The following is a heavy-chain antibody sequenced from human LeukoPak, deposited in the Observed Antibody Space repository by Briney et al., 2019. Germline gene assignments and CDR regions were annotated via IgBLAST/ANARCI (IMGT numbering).Heavy chain of an antibody. D-gene: IGHD2-15*01. CDR1: GFTLCSYA. CDR2: ISGSGGST. J-gene: IGHJ4*02. Sequence: PGGSLRLSCAPSGFTLCSYAMSWVCAAPGEGVEWGSAISGSGGSTYYAGSVKGRFTIPRDDSKNTLYLKMNSLRAEDTAVYYCAKGATVPNRRDWCSGGSGYQGFDYWGQGTLVTVSS. CDR3: AKGATVPNRRDWCSGGSGYQGFDY. V-gene: IGHV3-23*01.